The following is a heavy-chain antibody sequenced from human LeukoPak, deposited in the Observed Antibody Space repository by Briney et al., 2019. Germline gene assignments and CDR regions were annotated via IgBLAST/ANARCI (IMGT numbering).Heavy chain of an antibody. CDR3: ARGGSYVAFDI. CDR1: GFTFSSYW. D-gene: IGHD1-26*01. J-gene: IGHJ3*02. Sequence: GGSLRLSCAASGFTFSSYWVHWVRQAPGKGLVWVSRINSDGSSTSYADSVKGRFTISRDNAKNTLYLQMNSLRAEDTAVYYCARGGSYVAFDIWGQGTMVTVSS. V-gene: IGHV3-74*01. CDR2: INSDGSST.